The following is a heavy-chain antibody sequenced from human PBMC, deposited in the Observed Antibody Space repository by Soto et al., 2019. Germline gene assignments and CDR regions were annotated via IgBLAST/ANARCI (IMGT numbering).Heavy chain of an antibody. CDR1: GGSISSYY. J-gene: IGHJ4*02. V-gene: IGHV4-59*08. Sequence: QVQLQESGPGLVKPSETLSLTCTVSGGSISSYYWSWIRQPPGKGLEWIGYIYYSGSTNYNPSLKSRVTISVDTSKNQFSLKLSSVTAADTAVYYCARHGDCTNGVCFDFDYWGQGTLVTVSS. CDR2: IYYSGST. CDR3: ARHGDCTNGVCFDFDY. D-gene: IGHD2-8*01.